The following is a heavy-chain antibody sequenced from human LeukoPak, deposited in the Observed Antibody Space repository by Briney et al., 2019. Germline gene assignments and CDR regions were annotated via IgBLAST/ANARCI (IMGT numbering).Heavy chain of an antibody. CDR2: VSSDGSIK. CDR1: GFTFSSYG. J-gene: IGHJ4*02. CDR3: ARGYSSSWLGYFDY. V-gene: IGHV3-30*03. Sequence: GRSLRLSCGASGFTFSSYGIHWVRQAPGKGLEWVAVVSSDGSIKYYADSGKGRFTISRDTSKNTVYLQMNSLGTEDTAFYYCARGYSSSWLGYFDYWGQGTLVTVSS. D-gene: IGHD6-13*01.